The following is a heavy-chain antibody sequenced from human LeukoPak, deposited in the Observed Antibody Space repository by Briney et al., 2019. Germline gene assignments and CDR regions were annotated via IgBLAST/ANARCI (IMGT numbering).Heavy chain of an antibody. CDR1: VCTFTGYY. D-gene: IGHD2-2*01. J-gene: IGHJ4*02. CDR2: INPNSGGT. CDR3: ARGSLPAAMEPDLTY. Sequence: ASVKVSCKASVCTFTGYYMHWVRQAPGQGLEWMGWINPNSGGTNYAQKFQGWVTMTRDTSISTAYMELSRLRSDDTAVYYCARGSLPAAMEPDLTYWGQGTLVTVSS. V-gene: IGHV1-2*04.